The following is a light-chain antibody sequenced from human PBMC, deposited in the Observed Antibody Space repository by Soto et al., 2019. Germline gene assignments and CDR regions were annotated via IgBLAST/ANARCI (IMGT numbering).Light chain of an antibody. CDR1: ETISNW. CDR2: DAS. J-gene: IGKJ1*01. CDR3: QQYNSYTWT. Sequence: DIQITQSPSTLSASVGDRVTITCRASETISNWLAWYQQKPGKAPQILIYDASTLASGVRSRFSGSGAGTEFTRTISSLQPDDFATYYCQQYNSYTWTFGQGTKVDIK. V-gene: IGKV1-5*01.